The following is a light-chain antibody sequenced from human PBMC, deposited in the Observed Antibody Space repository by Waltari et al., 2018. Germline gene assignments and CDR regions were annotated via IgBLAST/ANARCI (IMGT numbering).Light chain of an antibody. CDR2: TAS. V-gene: IGKV1-39*01. CDR3: QQSYSIPFT. J-gene: IGKJ2*01. Sequence: DIQMTQSPSSLSASVGDRVTITCRTSQNLNRFLNWYQHKPGEAPKLLIYTASSMQGGVPSTFSGSGSGTEFSLTISSLQPEDFATYYCQQSYSIPFTFGQGTKVEIK. CDR1: QNLNRF.